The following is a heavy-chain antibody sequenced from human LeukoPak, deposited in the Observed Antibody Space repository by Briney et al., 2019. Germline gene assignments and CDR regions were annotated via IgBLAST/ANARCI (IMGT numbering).Heavy chain of an antibody. CDR2: INDSGST. Sequence: PSETLSLTCAVYGESFSGYFWNWIRQPPGKGLEWIGEINDSGSTNYNPSLKSRVTISVDTSKNQFSLKLSSVTAADTAVYYCARGGGDMITFGGVIVRPMDVWGKGTTVTVSS. CDR1: GESFSGYF. CDR3: ARGGGDMITFGGVIVRPMDV. V-gene: IGHV4-34*01. J-gene: IGHJ6*03. D-gene: IGHD3-16*02.